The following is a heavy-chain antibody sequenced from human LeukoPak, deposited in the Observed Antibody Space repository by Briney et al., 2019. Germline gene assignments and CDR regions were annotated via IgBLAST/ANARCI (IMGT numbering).Heavy chain of an antibody. J-gene: IGHJ4*02. D-gene: IGHD3-10*01. CDR1: GFTFSGSA. CDR2: IRNKANSYAA. V-gene: IGHV3-73*01. Sequence: GGSLRLSCAASGFTFSGSAMHWVRQASGKGLEWVGRIRNKANSYAAAYAASVKGRFTISRDDSKNTAYLQMNSLKTEDTAVYYCTREDGSGSYYSSFVYWGQGTLVTVSS. CDR3: TREDGSGSYYSSFVY.